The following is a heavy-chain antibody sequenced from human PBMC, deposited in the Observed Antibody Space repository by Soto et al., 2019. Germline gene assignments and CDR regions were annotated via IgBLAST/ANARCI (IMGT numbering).Heavy chain of an antibody. V-gene: IGHV3-33*03. D-gene: IGHD3-10*01. CDR1: GFTFSDYA. Sequence: QERLVESGGGVVQPGRSLRLSCAVSGFTFSDYAMHWVRQAPGKGLEWVALIWHDGINEFYAGSVKGRFAISRDISNNTLSLQMNTLRPEDTAVYYCTKSRGHAYKRGLGIAQGGQGTLAPVSS. CDR3: TKSRGHAYKRGLGIAQ. J-gene: IGHJ4*02. CDR2: IWHDGINE.